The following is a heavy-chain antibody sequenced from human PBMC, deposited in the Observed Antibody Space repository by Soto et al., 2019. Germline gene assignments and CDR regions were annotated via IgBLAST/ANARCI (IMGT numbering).Heavy chain of an antibody. CDR1: GYSFTSYW. CDR2: IDPSDSYT. J-gene: IGHJ6*02. D-gene: IGHD2-2*01. Sequence: GESLKSSCKGSGYSFTSYWISWVRQMPGKGLEWMGRIDPSDSYTNYSPSFQGHVTISADKSISTAYLQWSSLKASDTAMYYCARRGVVPAAMPIYYYYYGMDVWGQGTTVTVS. V-gene: IGHV5-10-1*01. CDR3: ARRGVVPAAMPIYYYYYGMDV.